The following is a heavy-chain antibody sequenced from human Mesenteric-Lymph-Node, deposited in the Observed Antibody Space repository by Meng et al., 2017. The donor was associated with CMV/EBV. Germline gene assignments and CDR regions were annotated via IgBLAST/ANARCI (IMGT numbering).Heavy chain of an antibody. CDR2: IHSSGDEK. CDR3: ARVGVGSSSSFDY. V-gene: IGHV3-30*02. CDR1: GFTFSSYG. J-gene: IGHJ4*02. D-gene: IGHD6-6*01. Sequence: GGSLRLSCAASGFTFSSYGMHWVRQAPGKGLEWVAFIHSSGDEKYYADSVKGRFTISRDNAKNSLYLQMNSLRAEDTAVYYCARVGVGSSSSFDYWGQGTLVTVSS.